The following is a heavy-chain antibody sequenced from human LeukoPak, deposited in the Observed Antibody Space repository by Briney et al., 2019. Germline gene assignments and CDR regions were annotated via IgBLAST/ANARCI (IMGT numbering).Heavy chain of an antibody. CDR2: IKKDGSEI. V-gene: IGHV3-7*01. CDR1: EFTFSSYW. CDR3: ATRRSGDQTYPRYGMDV. D-gene: IGHD2-2*02. J-gene: IGHJ6*02. Sequence: GGSLRLSCAASEFTFSSYWMSWVRQAPGKGREWVATIKKDGSEIYYVDSVKGRFTISRDNAKHSLYLQMNTLRGDDTAVYYCATRRSGDQTYPRYGMDVWGQGTTVTVSS.